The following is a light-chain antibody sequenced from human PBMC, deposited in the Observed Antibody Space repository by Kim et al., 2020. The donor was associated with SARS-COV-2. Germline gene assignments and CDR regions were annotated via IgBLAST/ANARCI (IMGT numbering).Light chain of an antibody. Sequence: EIVLTQSPATLSLSPGERATLSCRASQSVSSSLAWYQQKPGQAPRLLIYDTSNRATGIPARFSGSGSGTDFTLTISSLEPEDFAVYYCQQRIDWPLTFGGGTKVDIK. J-gene: IGKJ4*01. CDR1: QSVSSS. V-gene: IGKV3-11*01. CDR3: QQRIDWPLT. CDR2: DTS.